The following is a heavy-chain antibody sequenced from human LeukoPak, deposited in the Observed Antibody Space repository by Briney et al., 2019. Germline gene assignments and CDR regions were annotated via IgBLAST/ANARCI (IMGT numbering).Heavy chain of an antibody. CDR1: GFTFTSSA. J-gene: IGHJ3*02. V-gene: IGHV1-58*02. Sequence: ASVKVSCKASGFTFTSSAMQWVRQARGQRLEWIGWIVVGSGNTNCAQKFQERVTITRDMSTSTAYMELSSLRSEDTAVYYCAAAGSGSHGAAFDIWGQGTMVTVSS. CDR3: AAAGSGSHGAAFDI. CDR2: IVVGSGNT. D-gene: IGHD1-26*01.